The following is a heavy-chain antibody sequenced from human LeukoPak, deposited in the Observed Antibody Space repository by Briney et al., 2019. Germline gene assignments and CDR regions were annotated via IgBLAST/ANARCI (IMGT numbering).Heavy chain of an antibody. J-gene: IGHJ3*02. CDR1: GGSVTTSSFY. Sequence: SETLSLTCTLSGGSVTTSSFYWAWIRQPPGKGLECIGTIYYSGITYYHSSLKSRVTISVDTSKNQFSLKLNSVTAADAAVYFCAKSGPAAGRPDAFDIWGQGTMVTVSS. D-gene: IGHD2-2*01. CDR3: AKSGPAAGRPDAFDI. V-gene: IGHV4-39*07. CDR2: IYYSGIT.